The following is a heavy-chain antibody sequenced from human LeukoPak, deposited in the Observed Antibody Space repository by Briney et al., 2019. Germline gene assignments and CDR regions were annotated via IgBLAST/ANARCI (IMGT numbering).Heavy chain of an antibody. J-gene: IGHJ4*02. CDR2: IYPGDSGT. V-gene: IGHV5-51*01. Sequence: GESLKISCKGSGYSFTSYWIGWVRQMPGKGLEWMGIIYPGDSGTRYSPSFQGQVTISADKSISTAYLQWSSLKASDTAMYYCARHCSGGSCYPGFDYWGQGTLVTVSS. CDR1: GYSFTSYW. D-gene: IGHD2-15*01. CDR3: ARHCSGGSCYPGFDY.